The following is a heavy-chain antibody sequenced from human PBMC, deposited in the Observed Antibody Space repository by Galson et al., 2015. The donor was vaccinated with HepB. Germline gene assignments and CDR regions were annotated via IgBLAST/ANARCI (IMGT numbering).Heavy chain of an antibody. CDR2: FDPEDGET. CDR3: ATDSGIVGANPWYFDL. CDR1: GYTLTELS. V-gene: IGHV1-24*01. J-gene: IGHJ2*01. Sequence: SVKVSCKVSGYTLTELSMHWVRQAPGKGLEWMGGFDPEDGETIYAQKFQGRVTMTEDTSTDTAYMELSSLRSEDTAVYYCATDSGIVGANPWYFDLWGRGTLVTVYS. D-gene: IGHD1-26*01.